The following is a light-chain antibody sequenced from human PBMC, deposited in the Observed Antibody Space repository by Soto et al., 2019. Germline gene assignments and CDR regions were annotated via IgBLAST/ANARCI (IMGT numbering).Light chain of an antibody. Sequence: DIQMTQSPSSLSTSVGDRGTMTCQASQDMSRYLNWHQQKPGKAPTLLIYDASNLETGVPSRFSGSGSGTDLTFTISSLQPENIATYYCQHFNTVPPLTFGGGTKVEIK. J-gene: IGKJ4*01. CDR2: DAS. CDR1: QDMSRY. V-gene: IGKV1-33*01. CDR3: QHFNTVPPLT.